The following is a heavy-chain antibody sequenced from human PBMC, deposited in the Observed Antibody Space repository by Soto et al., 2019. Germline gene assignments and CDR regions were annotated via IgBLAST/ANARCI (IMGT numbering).Heavy chain of an antibody. V-gene: IGHV4-59*01. J-gene: IGHJ4*02. Sequence: SETLPHTWTVSGGSISSYYWSWIRQPPGKRLEWIGYIYYSGSTNYNPSLKSRVTISVDTSKNQFSLKLSSVTAADTAVYYCASGTNGAFFVYWGQGILVTVSS. D-gene: IGHD2-8*01. CDR2: IYYSGST. CDR3: ASGTNGAFFVY. CDR1: GGSISSYY.